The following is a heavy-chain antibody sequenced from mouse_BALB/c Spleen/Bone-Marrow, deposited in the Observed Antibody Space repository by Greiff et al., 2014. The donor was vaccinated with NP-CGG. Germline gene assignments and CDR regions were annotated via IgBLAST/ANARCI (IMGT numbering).Heavy chain of an antibody. CDR3: ARWEYYAMDY. CDR2: IDPANGNT. CDR1: GFNIKDTY. D-gene: IGHD4-1*01. Sequence: VQLQQPGAELVKPGASVKLSCTASGFNIKDTYMHWVKQRPEQGLEWIGRIDPANGNTKYDPKFQGKATITADTSSNTAYLQXXXXTSEDTAVYYCARWEYYAMDYWGQGTSVTVSS. J-gene: IGHJ4*01. V-gene: IGHV14-3*02.